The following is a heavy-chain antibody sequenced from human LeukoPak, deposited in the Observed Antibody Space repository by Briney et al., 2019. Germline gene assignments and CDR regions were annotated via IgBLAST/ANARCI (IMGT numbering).Heavy chain of an antibody. CDR1: GFTVSNAW. Sequence: GGSLRLSCAASGFTVSNAWMTWVRQAPGKWLEWVGRIKIKTDGGTTHYAATVKGRFTISRDDSKNTLYLQMHSLKPEDTAVYYCTREAVTANGYFDYWGQGTLVTVSS. CDR2: IKIKTDGGTT. J-gene: IGHJ4*02. V-gene: IGHV3-15*01. D-gene: IGHD2-21*02. CDR3: TREAVTANGYFDY.